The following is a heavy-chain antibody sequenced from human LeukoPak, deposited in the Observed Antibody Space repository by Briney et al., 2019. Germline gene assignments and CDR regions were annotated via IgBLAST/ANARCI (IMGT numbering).Heavy chain of an antibody. CDR1: GYTFTGCY. V-gene: IGHV1-2*02. D-gene: IGHD2-2*01. J-gene: IGHJ5*02. Sequence: GASVKVSCKASGYTFTGCYMHWVRQAPGQGLEWMGWINPNSGGTNYAQKFQGRVTMTRDTSISTAYMELSRLRSDDTAVYYCATSGIYCSSTSCYAKGFDPWGQGTLVTVSS. CDR2: INPNSGGT. CDR3: ATSGIYCSSTSCYAKGFDP.